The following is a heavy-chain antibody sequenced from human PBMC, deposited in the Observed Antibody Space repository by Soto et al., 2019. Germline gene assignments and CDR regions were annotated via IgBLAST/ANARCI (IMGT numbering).Heavy chain of an antibody. D-gene: IGHD3-16*01. Sequence: SETLSLTCTVSGGSISSYYWSWIRQPPGKGLEWIGYIYYSGSTNYNPSLKSRVTISVDTSKNQFSLKLSSVTAADTAVYYCARHYGEVVSTDGPSAYYYGMDVWGQGTTVTVSS. V-gene: IGHV4-59*01. J-gene: IGHJ6*02. CDR2: IYYSGST. CDR3: ARHYGEVVSTDGPSAYYYGMDV. CDR1: GGSISSYY.